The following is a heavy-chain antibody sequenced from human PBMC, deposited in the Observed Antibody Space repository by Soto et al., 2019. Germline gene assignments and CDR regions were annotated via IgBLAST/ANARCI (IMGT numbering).Heavy chain of an antibody. CDR2: ISYDGSNK. Sequence: SCKASGFTFSSYGMHWVRQAPGKGLEWVAVISYDGSNKYYADSVKGRFTISRDNSKNTLYLQMNSLRAEDTAVYYCAKETYSGYDYFDYWGQGTLVTVSS. D-gene: IGHD5-12*01. V-gene: IGHV3-30*18. CDR3: AKETYSGYDYFDY. CDR1: GFTFSSYG. J-gene: IGHJ4*02.